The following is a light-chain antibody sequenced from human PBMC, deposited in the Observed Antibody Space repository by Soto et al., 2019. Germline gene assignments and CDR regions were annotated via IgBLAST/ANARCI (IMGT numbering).Light chain of an antibody. Sequence: QSVLTQPPSVSEAPRQRVTISCSGSSSNIGRNAVSWYRLLPGKAPKLLPYYDDFLASGVSDRFSGSKSGTSVSLTISGLQSEDEGEYYCATWDNSLNGVVFGGGTKLTVL. CDR2: YDD. V-gene: IGLV1-36*01. CDR1: SSNIGRNA. J-gene: IGLJ2*01. CDR3: ATWDNSLNGVV.